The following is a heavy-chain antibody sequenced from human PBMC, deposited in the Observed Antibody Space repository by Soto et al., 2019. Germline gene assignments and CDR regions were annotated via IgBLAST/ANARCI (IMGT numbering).Heavy chain of an antibody. CDR3: ARDHSIVATTSYFDY. CDR2: IYYSGST. V-gene: IGHV4-39*02. Sequence: PSETLSLTCTVSSAPVSSSTYTWGWIRQPPGKGLEWIGSIYYSGSTYYNPSLNSRVTVSVDTSKNQFSLKVTSVTAADTAVYYCARDHSIVATTSYFDYWGQGTLVTVSS. J-gene: IGHJ4*02. D-gene: IGHD5-12*01. CDR1: SAPVSSSTYT.